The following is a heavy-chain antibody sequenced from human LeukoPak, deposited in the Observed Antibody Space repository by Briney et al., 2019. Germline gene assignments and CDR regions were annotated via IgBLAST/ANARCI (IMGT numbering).Heavy chain of an antibody. V-gene: IGHV1-69*01. CDR1: GGTFSSYA. D-gene: IGHD3-3*01. CDR3: ARNRDFWSGHDAFDI. CDR2: IIPIFGTA. Sequence: ASVKVSCKASGGTFSSYAISWVRQAPGQGLEWMGGIIPIFGTANYAQKFQGRVTITADESTSTAYMELSSLRSEDTAVYYCARNRDFWSGHDAFDIWGQGTMVTVSS. J-gene: IGHJ3*02.